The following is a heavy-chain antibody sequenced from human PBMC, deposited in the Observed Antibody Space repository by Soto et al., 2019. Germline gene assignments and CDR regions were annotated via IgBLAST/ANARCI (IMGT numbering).Heavy chain of an antibody. CDR1: GYTFTSYD. V-gene: IGHV1-8*01. D-gene: IGHD3-22*01. J-gene: IGHJ6*02. CDR2: MNPNSGNT. Sequence: QVQLVQSGAEVKKPGASVKVSCKASGYTFTSYDINWVRQATGQGLEWMGWMNPNSGNTGYAQKFQGRVTMTRNTSISTAYMELSSLRSEDTAVYYCAVYYYDSSGSYYYYGMDVWGQGTTVTVSS. CDR3: AVYYYDSSGSYYYYGMDV.